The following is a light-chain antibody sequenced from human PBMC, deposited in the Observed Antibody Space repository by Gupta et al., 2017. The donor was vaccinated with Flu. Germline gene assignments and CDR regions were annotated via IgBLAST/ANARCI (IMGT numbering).Light chain of an antibody. CDR1: RANMGSNN. CDR3: AAGDDSLNSGV. Sequence: GTRANMGSNNVSWYQQSPRTDPKRLRYNDNKRPSGVPERFSAAKSDTTANVASSGLQAEDEADDYCAAGDDSLNSGVFGGRNKVTVL. V-gene: IGLV1-44*01. CDR2: NDN. J-gene: IGLJ3*02.